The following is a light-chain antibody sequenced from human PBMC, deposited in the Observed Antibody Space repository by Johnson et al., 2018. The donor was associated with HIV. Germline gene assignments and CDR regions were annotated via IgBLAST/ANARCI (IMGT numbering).Light chain of an antibody. CDR1: SSNIGNNY. Sequence: QSVLTQPPSVSAAPGQKVTISCSGSSSNIGNNYVSWYQQLPGTAPKVLIYDNNKRPSGIPDRFSGSKSGTSATLGITGLQTGDGADYYCATWDSNLTAVFGTGTKVTVL. CDR3: ATWDSNLTAV. CDR2: DNN. V-gene: IGLV1-51*01. J-gene: IGLJ1*01.